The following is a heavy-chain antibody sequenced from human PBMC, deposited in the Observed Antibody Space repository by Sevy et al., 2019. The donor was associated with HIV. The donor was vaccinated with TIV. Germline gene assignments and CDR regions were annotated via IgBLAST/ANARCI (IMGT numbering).Heavy chain of an antibody. D-gene: IGHD5-18*01. V-gene: IGHV3-30*04. J-gene: IGHJ4*02. Sequence: GGFLRLSCTASGFTFSSYAMHWVRQAPGKGLAWVAVISIDGKNEYYADSVKGRFTISRDTSKNTLFLQMNSLGAEDTAVYYCARAGSYSYGDCWGQGTLVTVSS. CDR3: ARAGSYSYGDC. CDR2: ISIDGKNE. CDR1: GFTFSSYA.